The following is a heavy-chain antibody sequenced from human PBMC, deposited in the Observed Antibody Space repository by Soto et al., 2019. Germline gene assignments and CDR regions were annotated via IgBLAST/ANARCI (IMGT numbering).Heavy chain of an antibody. J-gene: IGHJ5*02. CDR1: GGSISRYY. CDR2: IYYSGST. D-gene: IGHD6-13*01. Sequence: SETLSLTCTVSGGSISRYYWSWFRQPPGKGLEWIGYIYYSGSTNYNPSLKSRVTISVDTSKNQFSLKLSSVAAADTAVYYCAIEVRGSSWYGCAPPGQRAPVTV. CDR3: AIEVRGSSWYGCAP. V-gene: IGHV4-59*01.